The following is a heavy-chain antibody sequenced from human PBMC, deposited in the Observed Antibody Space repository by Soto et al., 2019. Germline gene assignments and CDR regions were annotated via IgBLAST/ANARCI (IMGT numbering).Heavy chain of an antibody. V-gene: IGHV4-39*01. CDR1: GGSISSSSYY. J-gene: IGHJ5*02. CDR2: IYYSGST. D-gene: IGHD6-13*01. CDR3: ARPHSSSWTTHNWFDP. Sequence: PSETLSLTCTVSGGSISSSSYYWGWIRQPPGKGLEWIGSIYYSGSTYYNPSLKSRVTISVDTSKNQFSLKLSPVTAADTAVYYCARPHSSSWTTHNWFDPWGQGTLVTVSS.